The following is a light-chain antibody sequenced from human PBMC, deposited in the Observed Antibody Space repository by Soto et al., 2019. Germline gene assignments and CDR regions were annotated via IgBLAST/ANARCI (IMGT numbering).Light chain of an antibody. CDR2: EVT. V-gene: IGLV2-8*01. Sequence: QSALTQPPSASGSPGQTVTISCSGTSSDVGGYNYVSWYQQYPGRAPKLMIYEVTKRPSGVPDRSSGSNSGNTASLTVSGLLADDDADYYCCSDAASNNFYVVFGGGTKLTVL. CDR1: SSDVGGYNY. J-gene: IGLJ3*02. CDR3: CSDAASNNFYVV.